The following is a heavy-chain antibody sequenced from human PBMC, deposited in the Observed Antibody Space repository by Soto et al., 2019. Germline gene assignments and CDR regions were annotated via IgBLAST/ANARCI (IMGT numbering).Heavy chain of an antibody. CDR3: GGEYYYYGMDV. D-gene: IGHD3-10*01. V-gene: IGHV3-30-3*01. Sequence: GGSLRLSCAASGFTFSSYAMHWVRQAPGKGLEWVAVISYDGSNKYYADSVKGRFTISRDNSKNTLYLQMNSLRAEDTAVYYCGGEYYYYGMDVWGQRTTVTVSS. CDR1: GFTFSSYA. J-gene: IGHJ6*02. CDR2: ISYDGSNK.